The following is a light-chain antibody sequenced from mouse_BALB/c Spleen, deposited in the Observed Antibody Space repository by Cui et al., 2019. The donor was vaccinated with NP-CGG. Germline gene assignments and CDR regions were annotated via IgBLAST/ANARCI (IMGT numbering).Light chain of an antibody. Sequence: QAVVTQESALTTSPGETVTLTCRSSTGAVTTSNYANWVQEKPDHLFTGLIGGTNNRVPGVPARFPGSLIGDKAALIITGAQTEDEAIYFCALWYSNHWVFGGGTKLTVL. CDR2: GTN. V-gene: IGLV1*01. J-gene: IGLJ1*01. CDR1: TGAVTTSNY. CDR3: ALWYSNHWV.